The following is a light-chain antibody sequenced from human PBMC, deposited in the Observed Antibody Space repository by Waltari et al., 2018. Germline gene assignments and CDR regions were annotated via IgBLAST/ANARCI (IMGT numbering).Light chain of an antibody. CDR2: DVT. CDR3: SSYTSSGTRV. CDR1: SDDIGTYTF. J-gene: IGLJ1*01. V-gene: IGLV2-14*03. Sequence: QPPLTQPASVSGSVGQSITIPCTGTSDDIGTYTFVSWYQQYPGKAPKLIIHDVTDRPSGISHRFSGSKSGNTASLIISGLQDEDEADYHCSSYTSSGTRVFGTGTTVTVL.